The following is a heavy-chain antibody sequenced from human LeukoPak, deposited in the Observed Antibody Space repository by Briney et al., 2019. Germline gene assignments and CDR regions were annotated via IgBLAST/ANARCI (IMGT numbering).Heavy chain of an antibody. CDR3: ARDLVAAAGGDSAFDI. Sequence: VASVKVSCKASGYTFVTYGLSWVRQAPGQGLEWMGWISPYNGNTNYAQNLQDRITMTTDTSTNTAYMELRSLRSDDTAVYYCARDLVAAAGGDSAFDIWGQGTMVTVSS. V-gene: IGHV1-18*01. D-gene: IGHD6-13*01. J-gene: IGHJ3*02. CDR1: GYTFVTYG. CDR2: ISPYNGNT.